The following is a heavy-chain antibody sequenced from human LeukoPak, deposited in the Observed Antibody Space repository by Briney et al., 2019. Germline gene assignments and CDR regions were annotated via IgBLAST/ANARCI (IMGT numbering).Heavy chain of an antibody. V-gene: IGHV4-34*01. D-gene: IGHD2-2*01. CDR3: ARGQVPAARGYNWFDP. Sequence: SETLSLTCAVYGWSFNDYYWNWVRQPPGKGLEWIGEINARGDTNYNPSLKSRVTISVDSSKNQFSLTLTSMVAADTAIYYCARGQVPAARGYNWFDPWGQGTLVTVSS. J-gene: IGHJ5*02. CDR2: INARGDT. CDR1: GWSFNDYY.